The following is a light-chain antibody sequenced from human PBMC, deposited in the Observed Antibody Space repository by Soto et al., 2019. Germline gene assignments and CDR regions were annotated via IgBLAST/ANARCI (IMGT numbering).Light chain of an antibody. CDR1: QGISSY. Sequence: AVHMTLSPSSLSASIGYRVTLTCRASQGISSYFAWYQQKPGKAPKLLIYAASTLQSGVPSRFSGSGSGTDFTLTISCLQPEELATYDCQQYYSYPRTFGQGTKVDI. V-gene: IGKV1-8*01. CDR3: QQYYSYPRT. J-gene: IGKJ1*01. CDR2: AAS.